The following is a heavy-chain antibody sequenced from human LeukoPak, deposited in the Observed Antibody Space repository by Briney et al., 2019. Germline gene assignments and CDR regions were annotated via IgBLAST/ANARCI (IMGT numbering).Heavy chain of an antibody. CDR3: ARDSGTIFGVVGYFDY. Sequence: SETLSLTCTVSGGSISSYYWSWIRQPPGKGLEWIGYIYYSGSTNYNPSLKSRVTISVDTSKNQFSLKLSSVTAADTAVYYCARDSGTIFGVVGYFDYWGQGTLVTVFS. CDR1: GGSISSYY. J-gene: IGHJ4*02. CDR2: IYYSGST. D-gene: IGHD3-3*01. V-gene: IGHV4-59*01.